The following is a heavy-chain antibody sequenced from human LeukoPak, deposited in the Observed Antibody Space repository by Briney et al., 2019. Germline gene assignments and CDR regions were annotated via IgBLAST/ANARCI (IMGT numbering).Heavy chain of an antibody. CDR2: ISGSGGST. CDR3: ARSPYYDILAGFYYYFDY. J-gene: IGHJ4*02. D-gene: IGHD3-9*01. CDR1: GFTFSSYA. V-gene: IGHV3-23*01. Sequence: PGGSLRLSCAASGFTFSSYAMSWVRQAPGKGLEWVSAISGSGGSTYYAASVKGRFTISRDNSKSTLYLQMNSLRAEDTATYYCARSPYYDILAGFYYYFDYWGQGTLVTVSS.